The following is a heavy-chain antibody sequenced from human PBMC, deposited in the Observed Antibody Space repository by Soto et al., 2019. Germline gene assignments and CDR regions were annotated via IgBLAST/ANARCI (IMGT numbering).Heavy chain of an antibody. J-gene: IGHJ6*03. CDR1: GGTFSSYT. Sequence: SVKVSCKASGGTFSSYTISWVRQAPGQGLEWMGRIIPILGIANYAQKFQGRVTITADKSTSTAYMELSSLRSEDTAVYYCARGGDGDDWGYYYYMDVWGKGTTVTVSS. CDR3: ARGGDGDDWGYYYYMDV. CDR2: IIPILGIA. D-gene: IGHD7-27*01. V-gene: IGHV1-69*02.